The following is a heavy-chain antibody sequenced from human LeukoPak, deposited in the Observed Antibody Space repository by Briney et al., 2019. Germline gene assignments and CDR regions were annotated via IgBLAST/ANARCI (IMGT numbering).Heavy chain of an antibody. CDR1: GGSVSGSYF. Sequence: LETLSLTCTVSGGSVSGSYFWGWIRQSPGKGLEWIGSIHYIGSTYYNPSLRSRVTMSLDTSKTQFSLKLSSVTAADTAVYYCARVAAGTYYFDYWGQGTLVTVSS. J-gene: IGHJ4*02. CDR2: IHYIGST. D-gene: IGHD6-19*01. V-gene: IGHV4-39*07. CDR3: ARVAAGTYYFDY.